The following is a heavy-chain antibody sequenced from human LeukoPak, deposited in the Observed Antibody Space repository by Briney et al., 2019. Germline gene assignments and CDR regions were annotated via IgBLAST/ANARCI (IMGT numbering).Heavy chain of an antibody. CDR2: IYYSGST. CDR3: ARERPYYGMDV. V-gene: IGHV4-30-4*01. Sequence: SETLSLTCAVSGGSISSGDYYWSWIRQPPGKGLEWIGYIYYSGSTYYNPSLKSRVTISVDTSKNQFSLKLSSVTAADTAVYYCARERPYYGMDVWGQGTTVTVSS. J-gene: IGHJ6*02. CDR1: GGSISSGDYY.